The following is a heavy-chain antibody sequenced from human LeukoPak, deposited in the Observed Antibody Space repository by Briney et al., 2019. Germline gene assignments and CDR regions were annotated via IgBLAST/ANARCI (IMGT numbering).Heavy chain of an antibody. Sequence: GGSLRLSCAASGFTFSSHAMSWVRQAAGKGLEWVSGIDGSGGSTYYADSVKGRFTISRDNSKNTLYLQMNSLRVEDTAVYYCAKQDIRSSGWYDRGQGTLVTVSS. CDR3: AKQDIRSSGWYD. CDR1: GFTFSSHA. CDR2: IDGSGGST. V-gene: IGHV3-23*01. D-gene: IGHD6-19*01. J-gene: IGHJ4*02.